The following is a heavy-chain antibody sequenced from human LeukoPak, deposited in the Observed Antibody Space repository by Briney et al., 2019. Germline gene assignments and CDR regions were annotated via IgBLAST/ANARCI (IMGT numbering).Heavy chain of an antibody. Sequence: GGSLRLSCAASGFTFSDWYMNWVRQAPGKGLEWISCIGTSSTNTHYADSVKGRFTISRDNNKNSVHLQLKNVRAEDTAVYYCARPCGGDCSFLDIWGQGTMVTVSS. J-gene: IGHJ3*02. CDR1: GFTFSDWY. V-gene: IGHV3-11*01. CDR2: IGTSSTNT. D-gene: IGHD2-21*01. CDR3: ARPCGGDCSFLDI.